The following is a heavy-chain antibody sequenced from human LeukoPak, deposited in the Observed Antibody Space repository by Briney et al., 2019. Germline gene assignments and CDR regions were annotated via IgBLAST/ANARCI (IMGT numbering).Heavy chain of an antibody. CDR1: GFTVSSNY. V-gene: IGHV3-53*01. CDR2: IYSGGST. D-gene: IGHD2-8*01. J-gene: IGHJ6*03. CDR3: ARAPRDTNLYYYYYYYMDV. Sequence: GGSLRLSCAASGFTVSSNYMSWVRQAPGKGLEWVSVIYSGGSTYYADSVKGRFTISRDNSKNTLYLQMNSLGAEDTAVYYCARAPRDTNLYYYYYYYMDVWGKGTTVTISS.